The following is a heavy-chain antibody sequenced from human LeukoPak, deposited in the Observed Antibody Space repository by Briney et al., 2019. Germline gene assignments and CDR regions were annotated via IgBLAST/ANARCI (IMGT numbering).Heavy chain of an antibody. CDR1: GGSFSGYY. Sequence: PSETLSLTCAVYGGSFSGYYWSWIRQPPGKGLEWTGEINHSGSTNYNPSLKSRVTISVDTSKNQFSLKLSSVTAADTAVYYCARGRPIQLWFRGDFDYWGQGTLVTVSS. V-gene: IGHV4-34*01. J-gene: IGHJ4*02. D-gene: IGHD5-18*01. CDR2: INHSGST. CDR3: ARGRPIQLWFRGDFDY.